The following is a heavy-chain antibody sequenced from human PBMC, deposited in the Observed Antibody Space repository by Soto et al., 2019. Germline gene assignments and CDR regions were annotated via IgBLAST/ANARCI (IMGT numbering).Heavy chain of an antibody. V-gene: IGHV3-74*01. Sequence: EVQLVESGGGLVQPGGSLRLSCAASGFTFSSYWMHWVRQAPGKGLVWVSRINSDGSSTSYADSVKGRFTISRDNAKNTLYLQMNSLRAEDTAVYYCARDPAKDDFWSGYYHFDYWGQGTLVTVSS. J-gene: IGHJ4*02. CDR2: INSDGSST. CDR3: ARDPAKDDFWSGYYHFDY. D-gene: IGHD3-3*01. CDR1: GFTFSSYW.